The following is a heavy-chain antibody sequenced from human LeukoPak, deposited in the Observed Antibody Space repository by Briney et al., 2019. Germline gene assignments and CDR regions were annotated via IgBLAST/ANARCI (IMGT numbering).Heavy chain of an antibody. CDR1: GGSISSHY. CDR2: IYYSGST. D-gene: IGHD3-10*01. J-gene: IGHJ4*02. V-gene: IGHV4-59*11. CDR3: ARVRVGMVRGVITASYFDY. Sequence: SETLSLTCIVSGGSISSHYWSWIRQPPGEGLEWIGYIYYSGSTNYNPSLKSRVTISVDTSKNQFSLKLSSVTAADTAVYYCARVRVGMVRGVITASYFDYWGQGTLVTVSS.